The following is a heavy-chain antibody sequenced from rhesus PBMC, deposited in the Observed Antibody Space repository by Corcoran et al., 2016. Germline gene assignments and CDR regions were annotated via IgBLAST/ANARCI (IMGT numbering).Heavy chain of an antibody. CDR1: GGSISGDYD. CDR2: IYGGSGTT. V-gene: IGHV4-76*01. D-gene: IGHD7-45*01. CDR3: ASRRPNAPFDY. J-gene: IGHJ4*01. Sequence: QVQLQESGPGLVKPSETLSLTCGVSGGSISGDYDWSWIRQAPGKGLEWIGQIYGGSGTTTYNPSLQNRVTISKDTSRNQFSLKLTSGTAADTAIFYCASRRPNAPFDYWGQGVLVTVSS.